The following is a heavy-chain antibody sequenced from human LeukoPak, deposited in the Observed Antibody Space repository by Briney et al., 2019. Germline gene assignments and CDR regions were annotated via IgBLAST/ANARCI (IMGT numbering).Heavy chain of an antibody. J-gene: IGHJ4*02. V-gene: IGHV3-23*01. CDR1: GFSFNDCT. CDR2: ISNDGTT. CDR3: AKRVINNPFDN. Sequence: GGSLRLSCAASGFSFNDCTMNWVRQAPGKGLEWVAVISNDGTTYYIDSVKGRFTISRDNSKDTLYLQMNGLRAEDTAVYFCAKRVINNPFDNWGQGTLVTVSS. D-gene: IGHD2/OR15-2a*01.